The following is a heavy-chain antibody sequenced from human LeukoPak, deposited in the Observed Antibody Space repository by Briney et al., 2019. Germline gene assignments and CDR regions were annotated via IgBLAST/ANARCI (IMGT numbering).Heavy chain of an antibody. Sequence: PGGSLRLSCAASGFTFSSYWMSWVRQAPGKGLEWVANVKQDGSEKYYVDSVKGRFTISRDNAKNSLYLQMNSLRAEDTAVYYCARVQLERVPDYWGQGTLVTVSS. CDR3: ARVQLERVPDY. J-gene: IGHJ4*02. CDR2: VKQDGSEK. V-gene: IGHV3-7*01. D-gene: IGHD1-1*01. CDR1: GFTFSSYW.